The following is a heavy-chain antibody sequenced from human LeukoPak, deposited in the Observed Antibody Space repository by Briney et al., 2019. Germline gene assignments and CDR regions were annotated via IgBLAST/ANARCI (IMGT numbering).Heavy chain of an antibody. V-gene: IGHV4-59*08. D-gene: IGHD1-26*01. CDR2: IYSSGST. CDR3: ARRTLRCGERFDP. Sequence: SETLSLTCTVSGGSINNYYWSWIPQPPGKGLEGIGYIYSSGSTNYNPSLKSRVIISVDTSKNQFSLKLSSVTAADTAVYYCARRTLRCGERFDPWGQGTLVTVSS. J-gene: IGHJ5*02. CDR1: GGSINNYY.